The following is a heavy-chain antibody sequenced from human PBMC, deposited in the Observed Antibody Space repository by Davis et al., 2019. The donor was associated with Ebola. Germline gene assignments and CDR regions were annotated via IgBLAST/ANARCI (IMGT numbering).Heavy chain of an antibody. CDR1: GGSISSGGYY. V-gene: IGHV4-31*03. CDR2: IYYSRIP. CDR3: ARLRTEMASFYFEY. J-gene: IGHJ4*02. Sequence: MPSETLSLTCTVSGGSISSGGYYWSWIRQLPGKGLEWIGYIYYSRIPYSNPSLGSRVTIPVDTSKNQFSLNLSSVTAADTAVYYCARLRTEMASFYFEYWGQGTLVTVSS. D-gene: IGHD5-24*01.